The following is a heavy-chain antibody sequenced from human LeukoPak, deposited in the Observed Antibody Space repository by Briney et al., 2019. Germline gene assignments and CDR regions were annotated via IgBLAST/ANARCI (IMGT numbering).Heavy chain of an antibody. CDR2: ISYDGTKK. Sequence: GGSLRLSCVASGFTFSSYAMHWVRQAPGKGLEWVAVISYDGTKKYYADSVKGRFTISRDNSKNTLYLQMNSLRAEDTAVYYCARGYDILTGYYGVFDYWGQGTLVTVSS. CDR3: ARGYDILTGYYGVFDY. V-gene: IGHV3-30*14. CDR1: GFTFSSYA. J-gene: IGHJ4*02. D-gene: IGHD3-9*01.